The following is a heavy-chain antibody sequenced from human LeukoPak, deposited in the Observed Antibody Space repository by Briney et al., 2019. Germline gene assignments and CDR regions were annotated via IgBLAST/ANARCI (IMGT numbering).Heavy chain of an antibody. J-gene: IGHJ4*02. Sequence: GASLKISCKGSGYSFTSYWIGWVRQMPGKGLEWMGIIYPGDSDTRYSPSFQGQVTISADKSISTAYLQWSSLKASDTAMYYCARVPEYYYDSSGYYTYYFDYWGQGTLVTVSS. CDR2: IYPGDSDT. D-gene: IGHD3-22*01. V-gene: IGHV5-51*01. CDR3: ARVPEYYYDSSGYYTYYFDY. CDR1: GYSFTSYW.